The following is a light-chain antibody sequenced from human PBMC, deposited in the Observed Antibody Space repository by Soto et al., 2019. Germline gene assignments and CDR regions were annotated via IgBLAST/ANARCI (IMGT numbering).Light chain of an antibody. Sequence: QSALSQPRSVSGSPGQSVTISCTGTSGDVGGYNYVSWYQQNPGKAPKLMIYYVTERPSGVPDRFSGSKSGNTASLTISGLKTGDEADYYSCSYAGGVYWVFGGGPKLTVL. CDR3: CSYAGGVYWV. V-gene: IGLV2-11*01. J-gene: IGLJ3*02. CDR1: SGDVGGYNY. CDR2: YVT.